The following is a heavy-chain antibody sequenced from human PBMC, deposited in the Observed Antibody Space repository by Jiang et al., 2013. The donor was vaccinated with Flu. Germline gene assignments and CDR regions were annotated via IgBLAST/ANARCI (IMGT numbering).Heavy chain of an antibody. D-gene: IGHD3-22*01. V-gene: IGHV1-2*02. Sequence: HWVRQAPGQGLEWMGWINPNSGGTNYAQKFQGRVTMTRDTSISTAYMELSRLRSDDTAVYYCARAYYYELNWFDPWGQGTLVTVSS. CDR2: INPNSGGT. J-gene: IGHJ5*02. CDR3: ARAYYYELNWFDP.